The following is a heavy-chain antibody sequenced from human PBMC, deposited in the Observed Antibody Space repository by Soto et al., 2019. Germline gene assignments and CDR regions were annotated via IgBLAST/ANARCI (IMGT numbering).Heavy chain of an antibody. D-gene: IGHD1-26*01. CDR3: AKDLVLLRS. Sequence: EVQLLESGGGLAQPGGSLRLSCAASGFTFSTFAMTWVRQAPGRGLEWISGISGSGGTTYDADSVKGRFIISRDNSKSTLYLQMNSLRAEDTGVYYCAKDLVLLRSWGQGTLVTVSS. CDR2: ISGSGGTT. CDR1: GFTFSTFA. V-gene: IGHV3-23*01. J-gene: IGHJ5*02.